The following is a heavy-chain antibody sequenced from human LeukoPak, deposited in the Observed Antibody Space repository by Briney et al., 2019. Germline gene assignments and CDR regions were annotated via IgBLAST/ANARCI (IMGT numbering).Heavy chain of an antibody. D-gene: IGHD3-9*01. CDR3: ARDGGILTGYALAY. CDR2: VSSNWGRT. Sequence: GGSLRLSCAASGFTFSSYAMHWVRQAPGKGLEYVSAVSSNWGRTYYANPVQGRFTISRDNYTNTMYLQMGSPRAEEMAVYYCARDGGILTGYALAYWGQGTLVTVSS. CDR1: GFTFSSYA. V-gene: IGHV3-64*01. J-gene: IGHJ4*02.